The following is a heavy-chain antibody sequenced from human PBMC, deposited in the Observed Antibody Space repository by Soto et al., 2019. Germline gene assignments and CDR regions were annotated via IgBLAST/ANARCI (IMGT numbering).Heavy chain of an antibody. V-gene: IGHV4-4*07. D-gene: IGHD3-10*01. Sequence: SETLSLTCTVSGGSISSYYWSWIRQPAGKGLEWIGRIYTSGSTNYNPSLKSRVTMSVDTSKNQFSLKLSSVTAADTAVYYCARDRVRGVIKVHYYGMDVWGQGTTVTVSS. J-gene: IGHJ6*02. CDR1: GGSISSYY. CDR2: IYTSGST. CDR3: ARDRVRGVIKVHYYGMDV.